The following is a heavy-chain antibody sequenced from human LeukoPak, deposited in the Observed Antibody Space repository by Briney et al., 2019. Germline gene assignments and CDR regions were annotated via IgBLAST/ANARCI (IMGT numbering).Heavy chain of an antibody. CDR1: GGTFSSYA. D-gene: IGHD3-10*01. CDR2: IIPILGIA. Sequence: GASVKVSCKASGGTFSSYAISWVRQAPGQGLEWMGRIIPILGIANYAQKFQGRVTITADKSTSTAYMELSSLRSEDTAVYYCARASMVREVARNGEYYFDYWGQGTLVTVSS. V-gene: IGHV1-69*04. J-gene: IGHJ4*02. CDR3: ARASMVREVARNGEYYFDY.